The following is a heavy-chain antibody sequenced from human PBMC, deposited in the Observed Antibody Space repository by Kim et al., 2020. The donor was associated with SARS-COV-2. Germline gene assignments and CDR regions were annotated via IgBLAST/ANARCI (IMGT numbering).Heavy chain of an antibody. V-gene: IGHV3-15*01. CDR3: TTILSGYLAYYYGMDV. D-gene: IGHD3-9*01. Sequence: GGSLRLSCAASGFTFSNAWMSWVRQAPGKGLEWVGRIKSKTDGGTTDYAAPVKGRFTISRDDSKNTRYLQMNSLKTEDTAVYYCTTILSGYLAYYYGMDVWGQGTTVTVSS. CDR1: GFTFSNAW. CDR2: IKSKTDGGTT. J-gene: IGHJ6*02.